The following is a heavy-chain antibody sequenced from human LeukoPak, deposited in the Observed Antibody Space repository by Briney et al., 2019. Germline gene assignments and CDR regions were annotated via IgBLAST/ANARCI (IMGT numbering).Heavy chain of an antibody. CDR3: ARATPGIVGATKFDY. CDR1: GGSFSGYY. V-gene: IGHV4-34*01. CDR2: INHGGST. J-gene: IGHJ4*02. Sequence: SGTLSLTCAVYGGSFSGYYWSWIRQPPGKGLEWIGEINHGGSTNYNPSLKSRVTISVDTSKNQFSLKLSSVTAADTAVYYCARATPGIVGATKFDYWGQGTLVTVSS. D-gene: IGHD1-26*01.